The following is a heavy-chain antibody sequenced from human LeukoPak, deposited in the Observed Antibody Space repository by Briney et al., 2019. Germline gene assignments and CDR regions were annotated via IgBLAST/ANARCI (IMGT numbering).Heavy chain of an antibody. CDR3: GRGRLRGGLPFDY. D-gene: IGHD3-10*01. CDR2: IYTSGST. CDR1: GGSISSGSYY. V-gene: IGHV4-61*02. J-gene: IGHJ4*02. Sequence: PSETLSLTCTVSGGSISSGSYYWSWIRQPAGKGLEWIGRIYTSGSTNYNPSLKSRVTISVDTSKNQFSLKLSSVTAADTAVYYCGRGRLRGGLPFDYWGQGTLVTVSS.